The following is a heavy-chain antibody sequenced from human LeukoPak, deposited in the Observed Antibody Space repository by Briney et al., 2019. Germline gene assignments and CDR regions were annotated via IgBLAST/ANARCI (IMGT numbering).Heavy chain of an antibody. Sequence: GGSLRLSCAASGFTFSSYAMSWVRQAPGKGLEWVSAISGSGGSTYYADSVKGRFTISRDNSKNTLYLQMNSLRAEDTAVYYCARDTAYYDFWSGYYQPKFFFDYWGQGTLVTVSS. CDR1: GFTFSSYA. CDR2: ISGSGGST. CDR3: ARDTAYYDFWSGYYQPKFFFDY. J-gene: IGHJ4*02. D-gene: IGHD3-3*01. V-gene: IGHV3-23*01.